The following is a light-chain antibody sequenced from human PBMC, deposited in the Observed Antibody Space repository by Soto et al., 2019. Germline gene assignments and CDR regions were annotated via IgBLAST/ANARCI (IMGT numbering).Light chain of an antibody. CDR3: SSYTSSNTWV. V-gene: IGLV2-14*01. CDR2: EVS. CDR1: SSDVGGYNY. J-gene: IGLJ3*02. Sequence: QSVLTQPASVSGSLGQSITISCTGTSSDVGGYNYVSWYQHHPGKAPKFMIYEVSNRPSGVSNRFSGSKSGNTASLTISGLQAEDEGDYYCSSYTSSNTWVFGGGTKVTVL.